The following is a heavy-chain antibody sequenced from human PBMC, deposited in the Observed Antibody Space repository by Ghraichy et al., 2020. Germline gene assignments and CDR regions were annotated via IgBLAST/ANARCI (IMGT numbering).Heavy chain of an antibody. D-gene: IGHD3-10*01. CDR3: ARHSSGAYGSGSSGWFDP. Sequence: SETLSLTCTVSGGSISSSSYYWGWIRQPPGKGLEWIGSIYYSGSTYYNPSLKSRVTISVDTSKNQFSLKLSSVTAADTAVYYWARHSSGAYGSGSSGWFDPWGQGTLVTVSS. V-gene: IGHV4-39*01. CDR2: IYYSGST. J-gene: IGHJ5*02. CDR1: GGSISSSSYY.